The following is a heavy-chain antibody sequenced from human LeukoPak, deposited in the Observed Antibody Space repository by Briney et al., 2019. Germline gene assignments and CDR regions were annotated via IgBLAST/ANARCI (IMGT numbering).Heavy chain of an antibody. D-gene: IGHD2-2*01. CDR3: AKDFGWDCSSTSCQRYYYYGMDV. CDR2: ISGSGGST. Sequence: GSLRLSCAASGFTFSSYAMSWVRQAPGKGLEWVSAISGSGGSTYYADSVKGWFTISRDNSKNTLYLQMNSLRAEDTAVYYCAKDFGWDCSSTSCQRYYYYGMDVWGQGTTVTVSS. V-gene: IGHV3-23*01. CDR1: GFTFSSYA. J-gene: IGHJ6*02.